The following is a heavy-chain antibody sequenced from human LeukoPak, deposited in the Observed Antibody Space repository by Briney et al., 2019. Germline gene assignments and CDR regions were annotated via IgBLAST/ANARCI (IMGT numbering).Heavy chain of an antibody. V-gene: IGHV4-39*07. J-gene: IGHJ4*02. CDR2: IYHSGST. CDR1: GGSISSSSYY. CDR3: ASGLYLAAAGSTPFDY. D-gene: IGHD6-13*01. Sequence: SETLPLTCTVSGGSISSSSYYWGWIRQPPGKGLEWIGSIYHSGSTNYNPSLKSRVTISVDKSKNQFSLKLSSVTAADTAVYYCASGLYLAAAGSTPFDYWGQGTLVTVSS.